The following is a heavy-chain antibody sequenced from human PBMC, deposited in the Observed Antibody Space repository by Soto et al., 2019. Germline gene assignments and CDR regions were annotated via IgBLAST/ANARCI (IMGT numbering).Heavy chain of an antibody. CDR2: IYYSGST. D-gene: IGHD3-22*01. CDR3: ARTPLPRSHYSDSTALAFDI. Sequence: QVQLQESGPGLVKPSETLSLTCTVSGGSISSYYWSWIRQPPGKGLEWIGYIYYSGSTNYNPSLKSRVTISVDTSKNQFSLKLSSVTAADTAVYYCARTPLPRSHYSDSTALAFDIWGQGTMVTVSS. V-gene: IGHV4-59*01. CDR1: GGSISSYY. J-gene: IGHJ3*02.